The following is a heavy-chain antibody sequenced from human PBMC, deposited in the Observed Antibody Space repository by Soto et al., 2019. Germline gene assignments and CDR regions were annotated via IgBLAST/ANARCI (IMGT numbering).Heavy chain of an antibody. Sequence: ALRLSCAASGFTFDDYAMHWVRQAPGKGLEWVSGISWNSGSIGYADSVKGRFTISRDNAKNSLYLQMNSLRAEDTALYYCAKDYTSGYDLGDAFDIWGQGTMVTVSS. V-gene: IGHV3-9*01. CDR3: AKDYTSGYDLGDAFDI. CDR1: GFTFDDYA. CDR2: ISWNSGSI. J-gene: IGHJ3*02. D-gene: IGHD5-12*01.